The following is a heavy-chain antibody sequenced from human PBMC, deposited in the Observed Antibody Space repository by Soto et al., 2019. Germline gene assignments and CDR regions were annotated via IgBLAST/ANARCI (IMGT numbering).Heavy chain of an antibody. CDR3: ARPVDTAMVNYYYYVMDV. Sequence: SVKVSCKASGGTFSSYAISWVRQPPGQGLEWMGGIIPIFGTANYAQKFQGRVTITADESTSTAYMELSSLRSEDTAVYYCARPVDTAMVNYYYYVMDVWGQGTRVTVS. J-gene: IGHJ6*02. CDR2: IIPIFGTA. D-gene: IGHD5-18*01. V-gene: IGHV1-69*13. CDR1: GGTFSSYA.